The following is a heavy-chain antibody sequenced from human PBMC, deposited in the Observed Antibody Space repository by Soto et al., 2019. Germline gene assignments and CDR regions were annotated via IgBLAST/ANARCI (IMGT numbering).Heavy chain of an antibody. V-gene: IGHV3-11*01. Sequence: GGSLRLSCAASGFTFSDYYMSWIRQAPGKGLEWVSYISSSGSTIYYADSVKGRFTISRDNAKNSLYLQMNSLRAEDTAVYYCATLINYDFWSGYYIGYWGQGTLVTVSS. CDR1: GFTFSDYY. D-gene: IGHD3-3*01. CDR2: ISSSGSTI. CDR3: ATLINYDFWSGYYIGY. J-gene: IGHJ4*02.